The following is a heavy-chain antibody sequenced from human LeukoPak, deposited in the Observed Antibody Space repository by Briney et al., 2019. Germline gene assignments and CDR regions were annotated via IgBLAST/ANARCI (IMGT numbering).Heavy chain of an antibody. CDR1: GYTFSGYA. CDR3: ATGTLQLGY. D-gene: IGHD5-18*01. CDR2: FDPEDGET. J-gene: IGHJ4*02. Sequence: ASVKVSCKASGYTFSGYAMHWVRQAPGKGLEWMGGFDPEDGETIYAQKFQGRVTMTEDTSTDTAYMELSSLRSEDTAVYYCATGTLQLGYWGQGTLVTVSS. V-gene: IGHV1-24*01.